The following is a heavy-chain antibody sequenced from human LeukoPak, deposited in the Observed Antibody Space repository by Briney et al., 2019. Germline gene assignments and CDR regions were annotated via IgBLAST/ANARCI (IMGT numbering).Heavy chain of an antibody. Sequence: GGSLRLSCAASGFTFSNAWMSWVRQAPGKGLEWVGRIKSKTDGWTTDYAAPVKGRFTISRDDSKSTLYLQMNSLKTEDTAVYYCTTQGYCSGGSCYGTRSDYWGQGTLVTVSS. CDR2: IKSKTDGWTT. V-gene: IGHV3-15*01. CDR3: TTQGYCSGGSCYGTRSDY. D-gene: IGHD2-15*01. J-gene: IGHJ4*02. CDR1: GFTFSNAW.